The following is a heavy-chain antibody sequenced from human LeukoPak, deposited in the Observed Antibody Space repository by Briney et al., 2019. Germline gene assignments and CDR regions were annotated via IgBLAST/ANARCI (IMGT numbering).Heavy chain of an antibody. V-gene: IGHV3-11*04. D-gene: IGHD6-19*01. J-gene: IGHJ4*02. CDR3: ARGLLAVAGTDY. Sequence: PGGSLRLSCAASGFTFSDYYMSWIRQAPGKELEWVSYISSSGSTIYYADSVKGRFTISRDNAKNSLYLQMNSLKAKDTAVYYCARGLLAVAGTDYWGQGTLVTVSS. CDR1: GFTFSDYY. CDR2: ISSSGSTI.